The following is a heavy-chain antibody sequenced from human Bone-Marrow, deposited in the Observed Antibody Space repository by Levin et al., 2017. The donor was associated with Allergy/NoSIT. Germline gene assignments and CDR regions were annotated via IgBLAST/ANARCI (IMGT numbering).Heavy chain of an antibody. D-gene: IGHD1-14*01. V-gene: IGHV3-64*01. J-gene: IGHJ4*02. CDR3: ARDMGGGTYNPPLGY. CDR2: ISSNGGST. Sequence: PGGSLRLSCAASGFTFSAYGMHWVRQAPGKGLEYVSGISSNGGSTDHANSVKGRFTISRDNSKKMLYLQMGSLRPEDMAVYYCARDMGGGTYNPPLGYWGQGTLVTVSS. CDR1: GFTFSAYG.